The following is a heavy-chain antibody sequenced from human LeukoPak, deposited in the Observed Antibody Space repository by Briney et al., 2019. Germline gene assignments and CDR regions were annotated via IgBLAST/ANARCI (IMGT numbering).Heavy chain of an antibody. J-gene: IGHJ6*02. V-gene: IGHV1-69*04. CDR1: GGTFSSYA. Sequence: SVKVSCKASGGTFSSYAISWVRQAPGQGLEWMGRIIPILGIANYAQKFQGRVTITADKSTSTAYMELSSLRSEDTAVYYCARDLDFWSGYLSYYYGMDVWGQGTTVTVSS. D-gene: IGHD3-3*01. CDR3: ARDLDFWSGYLSYYYGMDV. CDR2: IIPILGIA.